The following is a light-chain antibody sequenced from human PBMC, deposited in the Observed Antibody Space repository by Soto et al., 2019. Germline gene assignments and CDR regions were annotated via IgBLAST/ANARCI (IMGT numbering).Light chain of an antibody. Sequence: DIQMTQSASTLSASEGSRVTITCRASHSICNWWAWYKQKAGKAPKLLVYKASILQSGVPARFSGSGSGTEFTLTIRSLQPDDFAPYSCQQYHRYPYTSGQGTKLEIK. CDR3: QQYHRYPYT. CDR1: HSICNW. V-gene: IGKV1-5*03. CDR2: KAS. J-gene: IGKJ2*01.